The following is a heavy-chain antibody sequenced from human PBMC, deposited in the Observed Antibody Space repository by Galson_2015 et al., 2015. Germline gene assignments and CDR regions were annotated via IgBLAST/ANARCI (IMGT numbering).Heavy chain of an antibody. CDR1: GRFFSDPF. CDR2: IHYIGKT. Sequence: ATLSLCYAVYGRFFSDPFCSWLRQPRRRRLERIGEIHYIGKTNYKPSLQSRVTILVDTSKNQSSLKLTSVTAADTAVYYCARKGRSMVRETMRGGWFDPWGQGTLVTVSS. D-gene: IGHD3-10*01. V-gene: IGHV4-34*01. CDR3: ARKGRSMVRETMRGGWFDP. J-gene: IGHJ5*02.